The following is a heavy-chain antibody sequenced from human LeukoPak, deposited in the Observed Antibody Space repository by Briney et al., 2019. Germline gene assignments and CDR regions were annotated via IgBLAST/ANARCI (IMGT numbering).Heavy chain of an antibody. CDR2: INPNSGGT. D-gene: IGHD2-15*01. CDR1: GYTFTGYY. Sequence: GASVKVSCEASGYTFTGYYMHWVRQAPGQGLEWMGWINPNSGGTNYAQKFQGRVTMTRDTSISTAYMELSRLRSDDTAVYYCARVRTTVLYCSGGSCPFDYWGQGTLVTVSS. CDR3: ARVRTTVLYCSGGSCPFDY. V-gene: IGHV1-2*02. J-gene: IGHJ4*02.